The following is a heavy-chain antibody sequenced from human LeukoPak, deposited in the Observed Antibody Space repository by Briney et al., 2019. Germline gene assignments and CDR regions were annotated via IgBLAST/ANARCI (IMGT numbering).Heavy chain of an antibody. CDR1: GYTFTGYY. Sequence: GASVTVSCKASGYTFTGYYMHWVRQAPGQGLEWMGWINPNSGGTNYAQKFQGRVTMTRDTSISTAYMELSRLRSDDTAVYYCARVLYNYYDSSGYYSYWGQGTLVTVSS. J-gene: IGHJ4*02. V-gene: IGHV1-2*02. CDR3: ARVLYNYYDSSGYYSY. D-gene: IGHD3-22*01. CDR2: INPNSGGT.